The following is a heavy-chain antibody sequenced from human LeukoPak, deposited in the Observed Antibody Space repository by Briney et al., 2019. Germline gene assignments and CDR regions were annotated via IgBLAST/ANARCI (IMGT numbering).Heavy chain of an antibody. CDR2: IIPISGTA. D-gene: IGHD3-22*01. CDR1: GDTFSTYA. CDR3: ATKTHYFDNSGYPFDY. J-gene: IGHJ4*01. V-gene: IGHV1-69*13. Sequence: ASVKVSCKASGDTFSTYAISWVRLAPGQGLKWMGRIIPISGTAEYAEKFQGRVTITADESTSTAYMELSSLRSEDTAVYYCATKTHYFDNSGYPFDYWAKEPWSPSPQ.